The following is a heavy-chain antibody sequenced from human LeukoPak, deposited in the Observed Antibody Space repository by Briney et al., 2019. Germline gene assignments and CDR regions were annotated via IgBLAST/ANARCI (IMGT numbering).Heavy chain of an antibody. V-gene: IGHV3-21*01. D-gene: IGHD6-13*01. J-gene: IGHJ4*02. CDR3: ARAGLGAAADV. CDR1: GFTFTIFG. Sequence: GGSLRLSCAASGFTFTIFGLNWVRQAPGKGLEWVSSISSSSSYIYYADSVKGRFTISRDNAKNSLYLQMNSLRAEDTAVYYCARAGLGAAADVWGQGTLVTVSS. CDR2: ISSSSSYI.